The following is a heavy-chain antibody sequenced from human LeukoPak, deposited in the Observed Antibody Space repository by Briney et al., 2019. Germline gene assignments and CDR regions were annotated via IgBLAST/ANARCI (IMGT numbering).Heavy chain of an antibody. D-gene: IGHD1-1*01. J-gene: IGHJ6*02. CDR1: GGSISSYN. CDR2: IYYSGST. V-gene: IGHV4-59*01. CDR3: ARYKNYYYGLDV. Sequence: SETLSLTCSDRGGSISSYNWSWIRQPPGKGLEWIGYIYYSGSTNYNPSLKRRVTISVDTSKNQFSLILSSVTAADTAVYYCARYKNYYYGLDVWGQGTTVTVSS.